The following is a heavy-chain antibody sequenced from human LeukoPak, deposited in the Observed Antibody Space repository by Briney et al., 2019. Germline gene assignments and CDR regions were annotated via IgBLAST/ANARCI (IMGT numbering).Heavy chain of an antibody. D-gene: IGHD3-22*01. CDR1: VFTFDDYA. CDR3: ARVKGCGYRNSIDY. J-gene: IGHJ4*02. Sequence: PGGSLRLSCAASVFTFDDYAMNWVRQAPGKGLEWVSGINWNGGSTYYRDSVKGRFTISRDNAKNSLYLQMNSLRAEDTALYYCARVKGCGYRNSIDYWGQGTLVTVSS. V-gene: IGHV3-20*04. CDR2: INWNGGST.